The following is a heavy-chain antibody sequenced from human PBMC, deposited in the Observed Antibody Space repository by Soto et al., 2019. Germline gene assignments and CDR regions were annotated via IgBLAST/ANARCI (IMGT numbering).Heavy chain of an antibody. V-gene: IGHV4-39*01. Sequence: SETLSLTCTVSGGSISSSSYYWGWIRQPPGKGLEWIGSIYYSGSTYYNPSLKSRVTISVDTSKNQFSLKLSSVTAADTAVYYCARQVASSSWYFYFDYWGQGTLVTAPQ. J-gene: IGHJ4*02. CDR3: ARQVASSSWYFYFDY. CDR1: GGSISSSSYY. D-gene: IGHD6-13*01. CDR2: IYYSGST.